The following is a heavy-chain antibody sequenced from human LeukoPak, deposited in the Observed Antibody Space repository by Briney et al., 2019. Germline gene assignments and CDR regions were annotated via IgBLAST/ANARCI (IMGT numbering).Heavy chain of an antibody. J-gene: IGHJ5*02. V-gene: IGHV1-69*13. CDR3: ASGSCSSTSCYTYNWFDP. D-gene: IGHD2-2*02. Sequence: SVTLSCKSSGGTFSSYAISWVRQAPGQGLELMGRIIPIFGTANYAQKFQCRVTIPAAESPSRAYMELRSLRSEDTAVYYCASGSCSSTSCYTYNWFDPWGQGTMVTVSS. CDR2: IIPIFGTA. CDR1: GGTFSSYA.